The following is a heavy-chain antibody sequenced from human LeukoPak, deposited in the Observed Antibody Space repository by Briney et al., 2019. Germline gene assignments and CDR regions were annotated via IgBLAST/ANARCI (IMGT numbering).Heavy chain of an antibody. CDR2: INAGNGNT. CDR3: AREGHDSISWYWDY. D-gene: IGHD6-13*01. J-gene: IGHJ4*02. Sequence: ASVKVSCKASGYTFTSYAMHWVRQAPGQRLEWMGYINAGNGNTKYSQKFQGRVIITRDTSASTAYMELSGLRSEDTAVYYCAREGHDSISWYWDYWGQGTLVTVSS. V-gene: IGHV1-3*01. CDR1: GYTFTSYA.